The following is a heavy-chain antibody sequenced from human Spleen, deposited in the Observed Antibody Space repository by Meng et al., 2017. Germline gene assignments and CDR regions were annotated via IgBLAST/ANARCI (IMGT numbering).Heavy chain of an antibody. Sequence: QPQLPELGPGLVKPSETPSRTCSVSGGPISTSGYYWGWIRQPPGKGLEWIGRIGHSGITYYTPSFKSRVTVSIDTSKSQFSLKLTSVTAADTAVYYCVRSSGWVRTGFDPWGQGTLVTVSS. CDR3: VRSSGWVRTGFDP. CDR2: IGHSGIT. J-gene: IGHJ5*02. V-gene: IGHV4-39*01. CDR1: GGPISTSGYY. D-gene: IGHD6-19*01.